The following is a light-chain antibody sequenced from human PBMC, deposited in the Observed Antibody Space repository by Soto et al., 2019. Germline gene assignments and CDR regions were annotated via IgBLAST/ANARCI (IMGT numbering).Light chain of an antibody. J-gene: IGKJ1*01. Sequence: DIQMTQSPSSVSASVGDRVTITCRASQGLGVWLGWYQQKPGKAPQLLIFGASGLQTGVPSRFSGSGSGTDFTLTISSLQPEDFATYYCLQDYDYPRTFGQGTKVDIK. CDR2: GAS. CDR3: LQDYDYPRT. V-gene: IGKV1-12*01. CDR1: QGLGVW.